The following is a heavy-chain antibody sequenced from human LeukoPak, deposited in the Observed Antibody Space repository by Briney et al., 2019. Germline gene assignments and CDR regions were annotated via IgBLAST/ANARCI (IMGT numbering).Heavy chain of an antibody. D-gene: IGHD2-21*02. CDR3: ARDLIETYCGGDCHPTLFDY. Sequence: ASVKVSCKASGYTFTSYGISWVRQAPGQGLEWMGWISAYNGNTNYAQKLQGRVTMTTDTSTSTAYMELRSLSSDDTAVYYCARDLIETYCGGDCHPTLFDYWGQGTLVTVSS. CDR2: ISAYNGNT. CDR1: GYTFTSYG. V-gene: IGHV1-18*01. J-gene: IGHJ4*02.